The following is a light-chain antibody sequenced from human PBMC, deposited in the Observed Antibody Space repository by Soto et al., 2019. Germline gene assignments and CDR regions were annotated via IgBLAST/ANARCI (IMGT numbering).Light chain of an antibody. CDR1: QSISSW. V-gene: IGKV1-5*03. Sequence: IQITQSPSTLSASVGDRVTITCRASQSISSWLAWYQQKPGKAPKLLIYKASSLESGVPSRFSGSGSGTEFTLTISSPQPDDFATYYCQQYNSYPWTFGQGTKVDI. CDR2: KAS. J-gene: IGKJ1*01. CDR3: QQYNSYPWT.